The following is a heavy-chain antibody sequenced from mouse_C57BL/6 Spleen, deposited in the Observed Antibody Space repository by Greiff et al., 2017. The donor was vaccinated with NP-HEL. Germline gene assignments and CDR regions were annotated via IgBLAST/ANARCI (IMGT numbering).Heavy chain of an antibody. CDR3: ARSRNYFDY. V-gene: IGHV1-26*01. J-gene: IGHJ2*01. CDR1: GYTFTDYY. Sequence: EVQLQQSGPELVKPGASVKISCKASGYTFTDYYMNWVKQSHGQSLEWIGDINPNNGGTSYNQKFKGKATLTVDKSSSTAYMELRSLTSEDSAVYYCARSRNYFDYWGQGTTLTVSA. CDR2: INPNNGGT.